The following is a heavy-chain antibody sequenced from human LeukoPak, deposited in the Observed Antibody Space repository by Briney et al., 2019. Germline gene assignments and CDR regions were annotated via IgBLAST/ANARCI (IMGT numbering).Heavy chain of an antibody. D-gene: IGHD3-10*01. Sequence: PSETLSLTCTVSGGSIASNYWTWIRQPPGKGLEYIGYIYYTGGTNYNPSLKSRVTISVDTSKNQFSLKLSSVTAADTAVYYCARGVRYYGSGSYSPWGQGTLVTVSS. J-gene: IGHJ5*02. V-gene: IGHV4-59*12. CDR3: ARGVRYYGSGSYSP. CDR2: IYYTGGT. CDR1: GGSIASNY.